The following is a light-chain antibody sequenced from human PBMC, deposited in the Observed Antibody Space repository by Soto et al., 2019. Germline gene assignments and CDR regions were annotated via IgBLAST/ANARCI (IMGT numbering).Light chain of an antibody. CDR2: EVN. J-gene: IGLJ1*01. CDR1: SSDVGGYDY. V-gene: IGLV2-8*01. Sequence: QSALTQPPSASGSPGQSVAISCTGTSSDVGGYDYISWYQQYPGKAPKVIIYEVNKRPSGVPDRFSGSKSGNTASLTVSGLQAEDEADYYCSSYTGRNNFYVFGTGTKLTVL. CDR3: SSYTGRNNFYV.